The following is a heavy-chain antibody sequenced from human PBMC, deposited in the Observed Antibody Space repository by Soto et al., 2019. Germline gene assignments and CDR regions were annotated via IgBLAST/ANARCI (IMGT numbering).Heavy chain of an antibody. D-gene: IGHD2-15*01. CDR3: AHRPSYCSGGSCYSGFDD. J-gene: IGHJ4*02. CDR1: GFSLSTSGVG. Sequence: QITLKESGPPLVQPTQPLTLTCTFSGFSLSTSGVGVGWIRQPPGKALEWLALIYWDDDKRYSPSLKSRLTITKDISKNQVVLTMTNMDPVDTASYYCAHRPSYCSGGSCYSGFDDWGQGTLVTVSS. V-gene: IGHV2-5*02. CDR2: IYWDDDK.